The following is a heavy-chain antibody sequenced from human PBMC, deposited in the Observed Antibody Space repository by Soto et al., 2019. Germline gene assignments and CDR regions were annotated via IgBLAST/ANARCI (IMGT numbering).Heavy chain of an antibody. CDR2: IKSKTDGGTT. J-gene: IGHJ6*02. Sequence: GGSLRLSCAASGFTFSNAWMNWVRQAPGKGLEWVGRIKSKTDGGTTDYAAPVKGRFTISRDDSKNTLYLQMNSLKTEDTAVYYCTTDGANSSSWYYYGMDVWGQGTTVTVSS. CDR3: TTDGANSSSWYYYGMDV. CDR1: GFTFSNAW. D-gene: IGHD6-13*01. V-gene: IGHV3-15*07.